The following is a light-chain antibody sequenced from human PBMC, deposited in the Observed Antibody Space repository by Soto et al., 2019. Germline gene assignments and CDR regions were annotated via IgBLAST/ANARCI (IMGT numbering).Light chain of an antibody. V-gene: IGLV1-40*01. CDR1: SSNLGTHT. J-gene: IGLJ1*01. Sequence: QAVLTQPPSASETPGQRVTISCSGSSSNLGTHTVNWYQQRPGTAPKLLIFGNTNRPSGVPDRFSGSKSGTSASLAITGLQAEDEGDYYCQSYDSTLSARYVFGTGTKLTVL. CDR3: QSYDSTLSARYV. CDR2: GNT.